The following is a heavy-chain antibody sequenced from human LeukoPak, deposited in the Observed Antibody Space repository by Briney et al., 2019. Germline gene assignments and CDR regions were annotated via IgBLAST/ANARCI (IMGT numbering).Heavy chain of an antibody. Sequence: GGSLRLSCAASGFTFSDYAMSWVRQAPGKGLEWVANIKQDGSEKYYVDSVKGRFTISRDNAKNSLYLQMNSLRAEDTAVYYCARDQKGYDFWSGFSWGWFDPWGQGTLVTVSS. V-gene: IGHV3-7*01. D-gene: IGHD3-3*01. CDR2: IKQDGSEK. CDR3: ARDQKGYDFWSGFSWGWFDP. CDR1: GFTFSDYA. J-gene: IGHJ5*02.